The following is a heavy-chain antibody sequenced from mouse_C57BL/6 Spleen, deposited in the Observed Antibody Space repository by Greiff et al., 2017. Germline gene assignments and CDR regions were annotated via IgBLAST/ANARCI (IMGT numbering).Heavy chain of an antibody. CDR3: TRDLRGYAMDY. CDR1: GFTFSSYA. CDR2: ISSGGDYI. J-gene: IGHJ4*01. Sequence: EVHLVESGAGLVKPGGSLKLSCAASGFTFSSYAMSWVRQTPEKRLEWVAYISSGGDYIYYAYTVKGRFTISRDNARNTLYLQMSSLKSEDTAMYYCTRDLRGYAMDYWGQGTSVTVSS. V-gene: IGHV5-9-1*02.